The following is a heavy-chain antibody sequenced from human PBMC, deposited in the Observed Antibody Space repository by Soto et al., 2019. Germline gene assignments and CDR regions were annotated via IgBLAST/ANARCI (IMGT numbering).Heavy chain of an antibody. D-gene: IGHD2-15*01. Sequence: SGPTLVNPTQTLTLTCTFSGFSLTTSGVGVGWIRQPPGKALEWLALVFWDDGKRYSPSLKSRLTITKDTSKNQVVLTMTNMDPVDTATYYCAHTRAPRIFDYWGQGTLVTVSS. CDR3: AHTRAPRIFDY. V-gene: IGHV2-5*02. CDR2: VFWDDGK. CDR1: GFSLTTSGVG. J-gene: IGHJ4*02.